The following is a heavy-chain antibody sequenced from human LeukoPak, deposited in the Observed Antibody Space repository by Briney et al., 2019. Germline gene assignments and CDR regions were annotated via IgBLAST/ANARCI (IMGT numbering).Heavy chain of an antibody. V-gene: IGHV3-23*01. CDR2: NSGSGGRT. CDR1: GFTFRTYG. D-gene: IGHD3-22*01. J-gene: IGHJ4*02. Sequence: GGSLRLSCAVSGFTFRTYGMSWVRQAPGKGLEWISANSGSGGRTYYTDSVKGRFTISRDNSKNTLYLQMNSLRAEDTAVYYCAKDGGGYDTSGYYYGDYWGQGTLVTVSS. CDR3: AKDGGGYDTSGYYYGDY.